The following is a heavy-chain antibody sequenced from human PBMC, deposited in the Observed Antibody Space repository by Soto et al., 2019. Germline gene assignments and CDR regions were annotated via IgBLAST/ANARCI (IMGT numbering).Heavy chain of an antibody. D-gene: IGHD2-15*01. J-gene: IGHJ6*02. CDR3: AKALGYCSGGSCYPPGYYYGMDV. CDR2: ISYDGSNK. CDR1: GFTFSSFG. Sequence: QVQLAESGGGVVQPGRSLRLSCAASGFTFSSFGMHWVRQAPGKGLEWVAVISYDGSNKYYADSVKGRFTISRDNSKNTXXLXMXXLRAEDTAVYYCAKALGYCSGGSCYPPGYYYGMDVWGQGPTVTVSS. V-gene: IGHV3-30*18.